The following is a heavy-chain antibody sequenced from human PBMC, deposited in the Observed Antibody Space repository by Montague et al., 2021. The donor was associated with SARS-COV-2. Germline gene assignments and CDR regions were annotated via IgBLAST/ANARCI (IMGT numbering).Heavy chain of an antibody. D-gene: IGHD1-14*01. CDR2: INHRGTS. V-gene: IGHV4-34*01. CDR1: GGSFSDYF. J-gene: IGHJ4*02. Sequence: SETLSLTCAVYGGSFSDYFWTWIRQPPGKGLEWIGEINHRGTSNYNPSLKSRVSISVDTSKNQFSLYLGSVTAADTAVYYCARGRRHFVVVMTGGEYYFDYWGQGTLVTVSS. CDR3: ARGRRHFVVVMTGGEYYFDY.